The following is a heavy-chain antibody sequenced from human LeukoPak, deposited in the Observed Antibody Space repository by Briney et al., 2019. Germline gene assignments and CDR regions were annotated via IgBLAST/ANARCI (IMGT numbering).Heavy chain of an antibody. CDR2: ISSSSSYI. CDR1: GFTFSSYA. CDR3: ARGGPAPESSEYFQH. Sequence: PGGSLRLSCAASGFTFSSYAMSWVRQAPGKGLEWVSSISSSSSYIYYADSVKGRFTISRDKAKISLYLHMNSLRAEDTAVYYCARGGPAPESSEYFQHWGHGTLVTVSS. V-gene: IGHV3-21*01. J-gene: IGHJ1*01. D-gene: IGHD6-13*01.